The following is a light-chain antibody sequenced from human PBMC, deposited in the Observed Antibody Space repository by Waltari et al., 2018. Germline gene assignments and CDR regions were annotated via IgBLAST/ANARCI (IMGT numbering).Light chain of an antibody. CDR3: CSYAGSRSLV. Sequence: QSALTQPASVSGSPGQSITISCTGTSSDVGSYNLVSWYQQDPGKAPKLMIYEGSKRPSVFSNRFSGPKSGNTASLTIAGLQAEDEADYYCCSYAGSRSLVFGGGTKLTVL. J-gene: IGLJ2*01. V-gene: IGLV2-23*01. CDR2: EGS. CDR1: SSDVGSYNL.